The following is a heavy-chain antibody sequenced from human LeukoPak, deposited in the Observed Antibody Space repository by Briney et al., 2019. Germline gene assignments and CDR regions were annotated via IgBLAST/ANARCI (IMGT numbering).Heavy chain of an antibody. CDR2: ISSSGSTI. CDR1: GFTSSDYY. Sequence: PGGSLRLSCAASGFTSSDYYMSWIRQALGKGLEWVSYISSSGSTIYYADSVKGRFTISRDNAKNSLYLQMNSLRAEDTAVYYCAREQPYGDYIGYWGQGTLVTVSS. CDR3: AREQPYGDYIGY. V-gene: IGHV3-11*04. J-gene: IGHJ4*02. D-gene: IGHD4-17*01.